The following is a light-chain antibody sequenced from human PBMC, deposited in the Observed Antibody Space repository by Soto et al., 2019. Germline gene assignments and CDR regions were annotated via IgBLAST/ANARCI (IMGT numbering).Light chain of an antibody. J-gene: IGKJ4*02. CDR3: LQGTHWPLT. CDR2: TVS. CDR1: QSLVDSDGNTY. Sequence: DVVMTQSPLSLPVTVGQPASITCRSSQSLVDSDGNTYLYWLQQRPVQSPRRLIYTVSKRDSGVNDRVRGRGSGNEFTLKLSCVEAEDVGVYYCLQGTHWPLTFGGGNKVEIK. V-gene: IGKV2-30*01.